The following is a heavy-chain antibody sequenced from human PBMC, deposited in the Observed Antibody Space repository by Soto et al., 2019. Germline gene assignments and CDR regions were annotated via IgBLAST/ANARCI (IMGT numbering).Heavy chain of an antibody. CDR2: ISGSGGST. CDR3: AKDHPWLVPGRSHIDY. D-gene: IGHD6-19*01. Sequence: GGSLRLSCAASGFTFSSYAMSWVRQAPGKGLEWVSAISGSGGSTYYADSVKGRFTISRDNSKNTLYLQMNSLRAEDTAVYYCAKDHPWLVPGRSHIDYWGQGTLVTVSS. CDR1: GFTFSSYA. V-gene: IGHV3-23*01. J-gene: IGHJ4*02.